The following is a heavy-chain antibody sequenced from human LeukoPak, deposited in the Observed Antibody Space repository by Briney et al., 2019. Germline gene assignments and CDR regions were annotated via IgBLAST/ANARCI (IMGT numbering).Heavy chain of an antibody. J-gene: IGHJ4*02. Sequence: SETLSLTCTVSGYSISSGYYWGWIRQPPGKGLEWTGSIDHSGSTYYNPSLKSRITISVDTSKNQFSLKLSSVTAADTAVYYCARDSGGYSGYDYIYWGQGTLVTVSS. V-gene: IGHV4-38-2*02. CDR2: IDHSGST. CDR1: GYSISSGYY. D-gene: IGHD5-12*01. CDR3: ARDSGGYSGYDYIY.